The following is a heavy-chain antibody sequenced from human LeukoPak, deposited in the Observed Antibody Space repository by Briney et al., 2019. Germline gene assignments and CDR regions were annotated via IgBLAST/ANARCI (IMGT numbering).Heavy chain of an antibody. D-gene: IGHD3-10*01. V-gene: IGHV3-23*01. J-gene: IGHJ4*02. CDR1: GFTFSSYA. Sequence: GGSLRLSCAASGFTFSSYAMRWVRQAPGKGLEWVSSTTYSGDAYYADSVKGRFTISRDNSQNTLYLQMNSLRAEDTAIYYCAIEGFLKDFDFWGQGTLVTVSS. CDR2: TTYSGDA. CDR3: AIEGFLKDFDF.